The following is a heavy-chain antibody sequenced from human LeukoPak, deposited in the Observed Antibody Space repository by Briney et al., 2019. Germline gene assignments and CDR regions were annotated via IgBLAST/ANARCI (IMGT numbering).Heavy chain of an antibody. J-gene: IGHJ4*02. CDR2: IFHNGRI. CDR3: ARDPYGPSGSFDY. V-gene: IGHV4-4*02. CDR1: GDSISTQSW. Sequence: SETLSLTCAVSGDSISTQSWWTWVRQSPGKGLEWIGEIFHNGRIKYNPSLQSRLTMSVDTSKNQFSLKLRSVTAADTALYYCARDPYGPSGSFDYWGQGTLVTVSS. D-gene: IGHD3-10*01.